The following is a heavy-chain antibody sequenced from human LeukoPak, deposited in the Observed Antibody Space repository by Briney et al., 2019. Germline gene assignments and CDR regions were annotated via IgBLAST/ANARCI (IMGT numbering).Heavy chain of an antibody. CDR3: ARGVRGAYYFDY. CDR1: GGSISSGGYS. Sequence: SQTLSLTCAVSGGSISSGGYSWSWIRQPPGKGLEWIRYIYHSGSTYYNPSLKSRVTISVDRSKNQFSLKLSSVTAADTAVYYCARGVRGAYYFDYWGQGTLVTVSS. J-gene: IGHJ4*02. CDR2: IYHSGST. D-gene: IGHD3-10*01. V-gene: IGHV4-30-2*01.